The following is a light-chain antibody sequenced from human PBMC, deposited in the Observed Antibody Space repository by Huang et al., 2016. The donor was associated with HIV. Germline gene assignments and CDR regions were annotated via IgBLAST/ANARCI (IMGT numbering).Light chain of an antibody. CDR3: MQRIEFPGT. V-gene: IGKV2-40*01. Sequence: DIVMTQTPLSLPVTPGEPASISCRSSQSLLDSDDGNTYLDWYLQKPGQSPQLLIYTLSVRASGVPDRFSCSGSGTDFTLKISRVEAEDVGVYYCMQRIEFPGTFGQGTKLEIK. CDR2: TLS. CDR1: QSLLDSDDGNTY. J-gene: IGKJ2*01.